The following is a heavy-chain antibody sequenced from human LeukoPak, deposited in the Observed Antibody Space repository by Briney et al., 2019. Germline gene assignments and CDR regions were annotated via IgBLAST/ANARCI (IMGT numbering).Heavy chain of an antibody. CDR3: TRAFCTSSICYLGAFDI. CDR1: GFTFGDYA. V-gene: IGHV3-49*04. D-gene: IGHD2-2*01. J-gene: IGHJ3*02. CDR2: IRSKAYGGAT. Sequence: GGSLRLSCTASGFTFGDYALTWVRQAPGKGLEWVGFIRSKAYGGATEYAASVKGRFTISRDDSKSIAYLQTNGLKTEDTGVYLCTRAFCTSSICYLGAFDIWGQGTMVTVSS.